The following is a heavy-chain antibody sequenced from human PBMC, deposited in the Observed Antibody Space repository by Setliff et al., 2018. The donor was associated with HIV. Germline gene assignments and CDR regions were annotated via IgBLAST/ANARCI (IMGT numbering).Heavy chain of an antibody. J-gene: IGHJ5*02. CDR3: ARDFGGYCSSMSCPGLFDP. CDR1: GYTFTTYG. V-gene: IGHV1-18*01. Sequence: GASVKVSCKASGYTFTTYGISWVRQAPGQGLQWLGWISPYSGNTNYAQKLQGRVTITTDESTSTAYMELSGLRSEDTAVYYCARDFGGYCSSMSCPGLFDPWGQGTLVTVSS. CDR2: ISPYSGNT. D-gene: IGHD2-2*01.